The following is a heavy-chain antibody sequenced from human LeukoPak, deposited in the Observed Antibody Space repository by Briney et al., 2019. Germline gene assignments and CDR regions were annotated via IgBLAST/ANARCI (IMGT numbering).Heavy chain of an antibody. CDR3: ARGGNLNWFDP. J-gene: IGHJ5*02. CDR1: GYSISSGYY. CDR2: IYHSGST. V-gene: IGHV4-38-2*02. D-gene: IGHD4-23*01. Sequence: PSETLSLTCTVSGYSISSGYYWGWIRQPPGKGLEWIGSIYHSGSTYYNPSPKSRVTISVDTSKNQFSLKLSSVTAADTAVYYCARGGNLNWFDPWGQGTLVTVSS.